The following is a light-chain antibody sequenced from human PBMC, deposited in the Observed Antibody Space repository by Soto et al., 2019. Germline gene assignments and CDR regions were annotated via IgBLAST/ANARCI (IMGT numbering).Light chain of an antibody. Sequence: EIVMTQSRATLSVSPGERATLSCRASQSVGRNLAWYQQKPGQAPRLPIYGASTRATGIPARFSGSGSGTEFTLTISSLQSEDFAIYSCQQYNHWPPLTFGGGTKVEIK. J-gene: IGKJ4*01. CDR3: QQYNHWPPLT. CDR1: QSVGRN. CDR2: GAS. V-gene: IGKV3-15*01.